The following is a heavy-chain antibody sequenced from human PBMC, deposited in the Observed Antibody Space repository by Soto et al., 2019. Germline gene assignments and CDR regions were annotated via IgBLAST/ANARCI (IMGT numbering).Heavy chain of an antibody. J-gene: IGHJ6*02. V-gene: IGHV3-11*01. CDR1: GFTFSDFY. CDR3: ARAGRSGYYFYNGLDL. CDR2: LTNSGGTM. Sequence: QVQLEHSGGGLVKPGGSLRLSCAASGFTFSDFYMTWIRQAPGKGLEWVSYLTNSGGTMYYADSVKGRFTISRDNAKNSLSLQMDSLRVDDTAVYYCARAGRSGYYFYNGLDLWGQGTTVTVSS.